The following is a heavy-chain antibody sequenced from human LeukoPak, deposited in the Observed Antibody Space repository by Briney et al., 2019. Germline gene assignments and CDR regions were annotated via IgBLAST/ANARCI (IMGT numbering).Heavy chain of an antibody. CDR1: GYTFTDYY. Sequence: ASVKVSCKASGYTFTDYYIHWVRQAPGQGLEWMGWINPNSGVTNYAQKFQGRVTMTRATSINTAYMELSSLRSDDTGVYYCVREDGDYDGHMDVWGKGTTVTVSS. CDR2: INPNSGVT. V-gene: IGHV1-2*02. J-gene: IGHJ6*03. CDR3: VREDGDYDGHMDV. D-gene: IGHD4-17*01.